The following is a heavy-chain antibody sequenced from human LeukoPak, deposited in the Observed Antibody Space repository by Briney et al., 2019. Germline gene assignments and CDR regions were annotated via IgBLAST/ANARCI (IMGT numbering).Heavy chain of an antibody. CDR2: IYYSGST. CDR3: ARIRGPYSYDYYFDY. Sequence: SETLSLTCTVSGGSISSYYWSWIRQPPGKGLEWIGYIYYSGSTNYNPSLKSRVTISVDTSKNQFSLKLSSVTAADTAVYYCARIRGPYSYDYYFDYWGQGTLVTVSS. V-gene: IGHV4-59*01. J-gene: IGHJ4*02. D-gene: IGHD5-18*01. CDR1: GGSISSYY.